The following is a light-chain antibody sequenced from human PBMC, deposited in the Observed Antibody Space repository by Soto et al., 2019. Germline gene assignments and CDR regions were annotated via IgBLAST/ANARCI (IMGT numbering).Light chain of an antibody. CDR2: DFS. V-gene: IGLV2-14*01. CDR3: SSYTGISIR. J-gene: IGLJ1*01. Sequence: QSALTQPASVSGSPGQSITISCTGTSSDIGGFNYVSWYQQHPGKAPKLMIYDFSYRPSGVSNRFSGSKSGNTASLTISGLQSEDEADYYCSSYTGISIRFGTGTKLTVL. CDR1: SSDIGGFNY.